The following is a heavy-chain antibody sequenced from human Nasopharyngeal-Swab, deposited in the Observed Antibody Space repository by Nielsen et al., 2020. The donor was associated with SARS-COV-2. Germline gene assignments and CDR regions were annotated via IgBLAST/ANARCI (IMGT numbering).Heavy chain of an antibody. CDR2: TYYRSTWYD. CDR3: ARDRGTYSSVGTGYYFDY. J-gene: IGHJ4*02. Sequence: WIRQSPSRSLEWLGRTYYRSTWYDDFAVSVKGRIIINPDTSKNQFSLHLNSVTPEDTAVYYCARDRGTYSSVGTGYYFDYWGQGSLVTVSS. V-gene: IGHV6-1*01. D-gene: IGHD3/OR15-3a*01.